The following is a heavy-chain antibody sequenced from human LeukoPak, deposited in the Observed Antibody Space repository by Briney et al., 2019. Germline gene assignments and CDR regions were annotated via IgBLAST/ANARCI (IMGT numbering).Heavy chain of an antibody. D-gene: IGHD5-12*01. Sequence: SETLSLTCTVSGGSISSYYWSWIRQPPGKGLEWIGYIYYSGSTNYNPSLKSRVTISVDTSKNQFSLKLSSVTAADTAVYYCARGYDPKGSFDPWGQGTLVTVSS. CDR1: GGSISSYY. CDR3: ARGYDPKGSFDP. V-gene: IGHV4-59*12. CDR2: IYYSGST. J-gene: IGHJ5*02.